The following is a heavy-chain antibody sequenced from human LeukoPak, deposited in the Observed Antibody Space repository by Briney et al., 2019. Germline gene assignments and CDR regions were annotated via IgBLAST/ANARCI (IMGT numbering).Heavy chain of an antibody. CDR3: AKLVSAMVIRDPFDI. Sequence: GGSLRLSCVSSGFTFSIYGMNWVRQAPGKGLEWVSSITDSGRDTSYADSVRGRFTISRDNSKNTLYLQMDSLRAEDTAMYYCAKLVSAMVIRDPFDIWGQGTMVTVSS. J-gene: IGHJ3*02. CDR1: GFTFSIYG. V-gene: IGHV3-23*01. CDR2: ITDSGRDT. D-gene: IGHD5-18*01.